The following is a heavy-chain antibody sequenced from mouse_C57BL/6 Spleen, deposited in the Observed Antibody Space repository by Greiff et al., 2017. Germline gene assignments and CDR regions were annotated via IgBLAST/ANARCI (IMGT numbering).Heavy chain of an antibody. Sequence: QVQLQQSGAELVKPGASVKLSCKASGYTFTEYTIHWVKQRSGQGLEWIGWFYPGSGSIKYNEKFKDKATLTADKSSSTVYIELSRLTSEDSAVYFCARHEAPYGNYNYAMDYWGQGTSVTVSS. CDR2: FYPGSGSI. J-gene: IGHJ4*01. V-gene: IGHV1-62-2*01. D-gene: IGHD2-1*01. CDR3: ARHEAPYGNYNYAMDY. CDR1: GYTFTEYT.